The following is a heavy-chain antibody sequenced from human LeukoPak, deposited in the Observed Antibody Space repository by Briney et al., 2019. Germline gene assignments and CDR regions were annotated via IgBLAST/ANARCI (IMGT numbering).Heavy chain of an antibody. D-gene: IGHD1-26*01. V-gene: IGHV4-59*01. CDR1: GGAISSYY. CDR3: ARLMGATTGQRFDY. Sequence: SETLSLTCIVSGGAISSYYWSWIRQPPGKGLEWVGYIHYSGSTNYNPSLKSRVTISGDTSKNQFSLKLSSVTAADTAVYSCARLMGATTGQRFDYWGQGTLVTVSS. J-gene: IGHJ4*02. CDR2: IHYSGST.